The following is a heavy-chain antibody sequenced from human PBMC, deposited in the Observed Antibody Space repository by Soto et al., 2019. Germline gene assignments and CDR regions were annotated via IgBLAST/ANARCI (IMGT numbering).Heavy chain of an antibody. CDR2: ISYDGSNK. V-gene: IGHV3-30*03. D-gene: IGHD6-13*01. CDR3: ATQASSWYLLGMDV. Sequence: QVQLVESGGGVVQPGRSLRLSCAASGFTFSSYGMHWVRQAPGKGLEWVAVISYDGSNKYYADSVKGRFTISRDNSKNTLYLHMNSMRAEDRSVYYCATQASSWYLLGMDVWGQGTTVTVSS. CDR1: GFTFSSYG. J-gene: IGHJ6*02.